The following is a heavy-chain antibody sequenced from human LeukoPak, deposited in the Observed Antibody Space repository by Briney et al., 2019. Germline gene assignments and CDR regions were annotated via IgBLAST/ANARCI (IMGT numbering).Heavy chain of an antibody. V-gene: IGHV4-34*01. J-gene: IGHJ4*02. D-gene: IGHD2-21*02. Sequence: KTSETLSLTCAVYGGSFSGYYWSWIRQPPGKGLEWIGEINHSGSTNYNPSLKRRVTRSVDTSKNQFSLKLSSVAAADTAVYYCARAGVVVTAIPYYFDYWGQGTLVTVSS. CDR1: GGSFSGYY. CDR2: INHSGST. CDR3: ARAGVVVTAIPYYFDY.